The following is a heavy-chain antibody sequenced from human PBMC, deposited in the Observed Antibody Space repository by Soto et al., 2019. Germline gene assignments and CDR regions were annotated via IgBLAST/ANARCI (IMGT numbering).Heavy chain of an antibody. D-gene: IGHD2-15*01. CDR2: IDAGNGNT. Sequence: ASVKVSCKASGFTFTSSAVQWVRQARGQLLEWMGWIDAGNGNTNYSQKFQGRVTITRDTSASTAYMELSSLRSEDTAVYYCARGGYCSGGSCYSGYYYGMDVWGQGTTVTVSS. V-gene: IGHV1-3*01. J-gene: IGHJ6*02. CDR3: ARGGYCSGGSCYSGYYYGMDV. CDR1: GFTFTSSA.